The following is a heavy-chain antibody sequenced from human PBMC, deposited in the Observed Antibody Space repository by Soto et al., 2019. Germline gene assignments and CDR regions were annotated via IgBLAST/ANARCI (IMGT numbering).Heavy chain of an antibody. Sequence: GESLKISCKGSGYSFTSYWIGWVRQMPGKGLEWMGIIYPGDSDTRYSPSFQGQVTISADKSISTAYLQWSSLKASDTAMYYCARHPPSKSSSGDDYYYYGMDSGGKGTRVTVSS. CDR3: ARHPPSKSSSGDDYYYYGMDS. D-gene: IGHD6-13*01. CDR1: GYSFTSYW. J-gene: IGHJ6*01. V-gene: IGHV5-51*01. CDR2: IYPGDSDT.